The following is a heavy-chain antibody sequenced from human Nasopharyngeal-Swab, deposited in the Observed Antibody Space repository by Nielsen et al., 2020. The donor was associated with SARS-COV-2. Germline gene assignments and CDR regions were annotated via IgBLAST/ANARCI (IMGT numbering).Heavy chain of an antibody. J-gene: IGHJ4*02. CDR1: GFTFDDYA. CDR2: ISWDSGNI. CDR3: ARAYCGGDCSNYYFDY. D-gene: IGHD2-21*02. V-gene: IGHV3-9*01. Sequence: SLKISCAASGFTFDDYAIHWVRQAPGRGLEWVSGISWDSGNIGYADSVKGRFTISRDNAKNSLYLQMNSLRAEDTALYYCARAYCGGDCSNYYFDYWGQGTLVTVSS.